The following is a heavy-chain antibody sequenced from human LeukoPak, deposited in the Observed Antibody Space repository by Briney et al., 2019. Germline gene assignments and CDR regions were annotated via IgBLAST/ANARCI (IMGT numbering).Heavy chain of an antibody. D-gene: IGHD2-21*01. CDR3: ARVGGTILKYYYYYMDV. J-gene: IGHJ6*03. V-gene: IGHV3-30*04. CDR1: GFTFSSYV. Sequence: GGSLRLSCAASGFTFSSYVMHWVRQAPGKGLEWVAIISYDGSNEYYADSVKGRFTISRDNSKNTLYLQMNSLRAEDTAVYYCARVGGTILKYYYYYMDVWGKGTTVTVSS. CDR2: ISYDGSNE.